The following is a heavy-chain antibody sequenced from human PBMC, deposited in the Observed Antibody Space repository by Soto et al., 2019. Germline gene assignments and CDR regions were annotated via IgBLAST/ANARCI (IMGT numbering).Heavy chain of an antibody. V-gene: IGHV5-51*01. CDR2: TYAGDSDS. D-gene: IGHD6-6*01. J-gene: IGHJ4*02. Sequence: PGESLKISCKGSGYSFTTYWIGWVRQMPGKGLEWMGITYAGDSDSRYSPSFQGQVTISADASINTAYLQWSSLKASDTAMYYCGRAYTSSRNFDYWGQGPLVTVSS. CDR1: GYSFTTYW. CDR3: GRAYTSSRNFDY.